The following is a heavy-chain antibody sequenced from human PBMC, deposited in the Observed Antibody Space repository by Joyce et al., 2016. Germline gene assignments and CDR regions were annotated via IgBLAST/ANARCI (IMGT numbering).Heavy chain of an antibody. J-gene: IGHJ4*02. D-gene: IGHD6-19*01. CDR1: GGPFRGFF. CDR3: ARSQWLAPLMY. Sequence: QVQLQQWGAGLLKPSETLSLTCAVSGGPFRGFFWTWVRQAPGKGLEWIGDINNSGVTNYNPSLKTRVTFSVDTSKNQFSLKLTSVSAADTAVYYCARSQWLAPLMYWGQGTPVTVSS. CDR2: INNSGVT. V-gene: IGHV4-34*01.